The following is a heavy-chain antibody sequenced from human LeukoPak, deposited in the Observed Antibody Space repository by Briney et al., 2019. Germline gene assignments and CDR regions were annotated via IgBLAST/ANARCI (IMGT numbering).Heavy chain of an antibody. CDR2: IYTGGRT. D-gene: IGHD2-21*01. CDR1: GYTVSSNY. J-gene: IGHJ3*02. V-gene: IGHV3-53*01. CDR3: AKYYVVGGTANAFDI. Sequence: GGSLRLSCAAFGYTVSSNYMTWVRQAPGRGLEWVSVIYTGGRTFYADSVKGRFTISKDNSKNTLYLQMDSLRAEDTAVYYCAKYYVVGGTANAFDIWGRGTLVTVSS.